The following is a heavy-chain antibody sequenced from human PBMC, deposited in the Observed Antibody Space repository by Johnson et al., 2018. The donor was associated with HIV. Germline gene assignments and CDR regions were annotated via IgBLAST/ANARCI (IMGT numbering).Heavy chain of an antibody. CDR2: IYSGGST. D-gene: IGHD6-19*01. J-gene: IGHJ3*02. CDR1: GFTVSSNY. V-gene: IGHV3-66*02. CDR3: ARDRPSGWPDAFDI. Sequence: VQLVESGGGLVQPGGSLRLSCAASGFTVSSNYMSWVRQAPGKGLEWVSVIYSGGSTYYADSVKGRFTISRDNSKNTLYLQMNSLRPEDTAVYYCARDRPSGWPDAFDIWGQRTMVTVSS.